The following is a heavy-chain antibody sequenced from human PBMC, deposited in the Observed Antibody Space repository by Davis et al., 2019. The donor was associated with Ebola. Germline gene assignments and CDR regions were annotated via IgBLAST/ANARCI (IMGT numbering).Heavy chain of an antibody. CDR2: ISSSGSTI. Sequence: LSLTCAVYGGSFSGYYMSWIRQAPGKGLEWVSYISSSGSTIYYADSVKGRFTISRDNSKNTLYLQMNSLRAEDTAVYYCAKGAWELLPPAAFDIWGQGTMVTVSS. V-gene: IGHV3-11*01. CDR1: GGSFSGYY. CDR3: AKGAWELLPPAAFDI. D-gene: IGHD1-26*01. J-gene: IGHJ3*02.